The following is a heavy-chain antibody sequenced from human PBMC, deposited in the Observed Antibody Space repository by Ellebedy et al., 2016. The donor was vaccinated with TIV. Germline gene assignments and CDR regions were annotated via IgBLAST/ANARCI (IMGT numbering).Heavy chain of an antibody. CDR3: AREADSDALDI. J-gene: IGHJ3*02. CDR2: ISTYSGNT. V-gene: IGHV1-18*01. Sequence: AASVKVSCKTSGYTFSRHGLNWVRQAPGQGLEWMGWISTYSGNTKYAQKFQGRVTMTTVTSPGTAYMELRSLTSDDTAVYYCAREADSDALDIWGQGTMVIVSS. D-gene: IGHD2-15*01. CDR1: GYTFSRHG.